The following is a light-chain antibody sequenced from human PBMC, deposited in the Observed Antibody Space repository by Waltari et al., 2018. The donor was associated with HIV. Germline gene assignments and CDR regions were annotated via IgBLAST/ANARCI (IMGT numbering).Light chain of an antibody. CDR1: SSNIENDN. CDR2: KDT. Sequence: QSVLTQPPSASGAPGQRVTLSCSGSSSNIENDNVYWYQQFPGAAPKLLIYKDTPPPSGVPDRFTGSKSGTSASLAIGGLRSDDEADYYCVGWDSRLRGYVFGAGTKVTVL. CDR3: VGWDSRLRGYV. J-gene: IGLJ1*01. V-gene: IGLV1-47*01.